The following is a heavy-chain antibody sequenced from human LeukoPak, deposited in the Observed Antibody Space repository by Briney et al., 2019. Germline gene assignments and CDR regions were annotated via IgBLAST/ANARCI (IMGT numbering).Heavy chain of an antibody. CDR3: ARLQVAGSEALDY. D-gene: IGHD6-19*01. CDR2: IYASGST. J-gene: IGHJ4*02. V-gene: IGHV4-4*07. Sequence: SETLSLTCTVSGGSFSGHYWTWIRQPAGKGLEWIGRIYASGSTNYNPSLMSRLTMSVDTSKMQFSPMLSSVTAADTAVYYCARLQVAGSEALDYWGQGTLVTVSS. CDR1: GGSFSGHY.